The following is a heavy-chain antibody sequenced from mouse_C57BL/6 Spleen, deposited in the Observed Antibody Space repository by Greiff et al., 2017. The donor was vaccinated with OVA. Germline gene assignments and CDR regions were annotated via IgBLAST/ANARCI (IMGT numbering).Heavy chain of an antibody. CDR1: GFTFSDYG. J-gene: IGHJ3*01. CDR2: ISSGSSTI. V-gene: IGHV5-17*01. Sequence: EAQGVESGGGLVKPGGSLKLSCAASGFTFSDYGMHWVRQAPEKGLEWVAYISSGSSTIYYADTVKGRFTISRDNAKNTLFLQMTSLRSEDTAMYYCASPYDYDEGAWFAYWGQGTLVTVSA. CDR3: ASPYDYDEGAWFAY. D-gene: IGHD2-4*01.